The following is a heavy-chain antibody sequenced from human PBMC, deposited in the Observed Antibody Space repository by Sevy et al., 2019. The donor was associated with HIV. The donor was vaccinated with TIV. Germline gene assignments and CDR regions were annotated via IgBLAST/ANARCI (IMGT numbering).Heavy chain of an antibody. Sequence: SETLSLTCIVSGDSITSGNYYWGWIRQSPGKGLECIGSIHSNGNTYYNPSLRSRVAISVDTSKNQFSLRLTSVTAAETTFYYCARHLGYSASSRFDPWGQGMLVTVSS. CDR1: GDSITSGNYY. J-gene: IGHJ5*02. V-gene: IGHV4-39*01. D-gene: IGHD3-22*01. CDR2: IHSNGNT. CDR3: ARHLGYSASSRFDP.